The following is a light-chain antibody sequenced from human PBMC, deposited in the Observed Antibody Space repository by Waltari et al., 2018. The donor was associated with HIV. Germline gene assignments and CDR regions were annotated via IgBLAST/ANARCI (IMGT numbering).Light chain of an antibody. CDR2: DVS. J-gene: IGLJ3*02. Sequence: QSALTQPASVSGSPGQSLTISCTGSRSDVGYYNYVSWYQQHPGKAPKLIIFDVSNRPSGLSDRFSGSKSGNTASLTISGLQPEDEADYYCCSYTTSITFVFGGGTKLTVL. V-gene: IGLV2-14*03. CDR1: RSDVGYYNY. CDR3: CSYTTSITFV.